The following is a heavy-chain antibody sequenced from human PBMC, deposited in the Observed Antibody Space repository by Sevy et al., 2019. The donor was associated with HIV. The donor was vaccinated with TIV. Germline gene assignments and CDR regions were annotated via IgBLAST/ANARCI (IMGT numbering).Heavy chain of an antibody. CDR1: GFTFSQYG. CDR3: AKHRDTLAAAAYLDH. CDR2: IRYDGGTK. Sequence: GGSLRLSCAATGFTFSQYGMEWVRQAPGKGLEWVAFIRYDGGTKYYANSVKGRFTISRDNSKNMLYLQMNSLRPEDTALYSCAKHRDTLAAAAYLDHWGQGTLVTVSS. D-gene: IGHD6-13*01. J-gene: IGHJ4*02. V-gene: IGHV3-30*02.